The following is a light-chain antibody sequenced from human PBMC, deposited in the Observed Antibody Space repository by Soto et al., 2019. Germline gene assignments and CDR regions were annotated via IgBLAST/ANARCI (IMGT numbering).Light chain of an antibody. V-gene: IGLV1-47*01. Sequence: QSVLTQPPSASGTPGQRVTISCSGSSSNIGSNYVYWYQQLPGTAPKLLIYRNNQRPSGVPDRFSGSKSGTSASLAISGLRSEDEADYYCAAWDDSPSGHVVFGGGTQLTVL. CDR2: RNN. CDR3: AAWDDSPSGHVV. J-gene: IGLJ2*01. CDR1: SSNIGSNY.